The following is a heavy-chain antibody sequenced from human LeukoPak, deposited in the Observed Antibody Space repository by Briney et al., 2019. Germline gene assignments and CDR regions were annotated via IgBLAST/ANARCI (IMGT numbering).Heavy chain of an antibody. J-gene: IGHJ4*02. V-gene: IGHV3-48*03. Sequence: GGSLRLSCAASGFTFSGYEMNWVRQATGKGLEWVSYISSSGSTIYYADSVKGRFTISRDNATNSLYLQMNSLRAEDTAVYYCAREGVLEWLLPDYWGQGTLVTVSS. CDR1: GFTFSGYE. CDR2: ISSSGSTI. D-gene: IGHD3-3*01. CDR3: AREGVLEWLLPDY.